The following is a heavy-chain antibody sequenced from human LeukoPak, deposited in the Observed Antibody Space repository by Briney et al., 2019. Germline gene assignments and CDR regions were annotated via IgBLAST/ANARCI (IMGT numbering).Heavy chain of an antibody. CDR1: GGTFSSYA. J-gene: IGHJ6*02. CDR3: ARDVTVTSYYYGMDV. D-gene: IGHD4-17*01. V-gene: IGHV1-69*04. Sequence: SVKVSCKASGGTFSSYAISWVRQAPGQGLEWMGRIIPILGIANYAQKFQGRGTITADKSTSTAYMELSSLRSEDTAVYYCARDVTVTSYYYGMDVWGQGTTVTVSS. CDR2: IIPILGIA.